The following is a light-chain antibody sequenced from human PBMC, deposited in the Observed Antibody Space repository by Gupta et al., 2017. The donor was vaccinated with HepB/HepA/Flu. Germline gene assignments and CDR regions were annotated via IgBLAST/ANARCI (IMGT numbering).Light chain of an antibody. J-gene: IGKJ4*01. Sequence: DIQTTQSPATLSASVGDRVTISCQASQNIHTYLAWYQQKPGKAPNLLISESSNLESGGPPRFSGRSSAAAYTLAIVTLLPADFTASYCRQEYLYPPTFGGGTKVDI. CDR1: QNIHTY. CDR3: RQEYLYPPT. V-gene: IGKV1-5*03. CDR2: ESS.